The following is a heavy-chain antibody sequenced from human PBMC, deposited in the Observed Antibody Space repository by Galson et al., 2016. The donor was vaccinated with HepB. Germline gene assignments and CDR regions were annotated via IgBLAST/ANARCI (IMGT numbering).Heavy chain of an antibody. CDR3: ARESATFITFDH. D-gene: IGHD5-24*01. Sequence: SLRLSCAASGFTLSNNAMNWVRQAPGKGLDWVSIITGSGGKTYYADSVQGRFTISRDISKNALYLQMNSRRLEDTAVYYCARESATFITFDHWGQGILVTVSS. J-gene: IGHJ4*02. CDR1: GFTLSNNA. V-gene: IGHV3-23*01. CDR2: ITGSGGKT.